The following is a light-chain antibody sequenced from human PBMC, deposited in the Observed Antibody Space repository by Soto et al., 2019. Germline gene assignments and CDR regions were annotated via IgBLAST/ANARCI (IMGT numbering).Light chain of an antibody. V-gene: IGKV3-20*01. CDR3: QQFDGSQWT. CDR2: AAS. J-gene: IGKJ1*01. Sequence: LVLTQSPGTLSLSPGERGTLSCWASQSVHSRYLSWYQQKVGQAPRLLIYAASNRATGIPDRFSGSGSGTDFTLTISRLEPEDVAVYYCQQFDGSQWTFGQGTKVQI. CDR1: QSVHSRY.